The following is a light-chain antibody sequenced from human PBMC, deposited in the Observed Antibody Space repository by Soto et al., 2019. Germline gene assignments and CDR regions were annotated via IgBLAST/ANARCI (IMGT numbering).Light chain of an antibody. CDR1: QRVLYSSNKKKY. V-gene: IGKV4-1*01. CDR2: WAS. J-gene: IGKJ1*01. CDR3: QQYYSTPRT. Sequence: DIVMTQSPDSLAVSLGVRATINCKSSQRVLYSSNKKKYLAWYQQKPGQPPKLLIYWASTRESGVPDRFSGSGSGTDFTLTISILQAEDVAVYYCQQYYSTPRTFGQGTKVEIK.